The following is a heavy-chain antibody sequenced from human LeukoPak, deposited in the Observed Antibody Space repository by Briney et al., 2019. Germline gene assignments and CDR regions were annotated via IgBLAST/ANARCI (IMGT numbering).Heavy chain of an antibody. J-gene: IGHJ6*03. Sequence: ASVKVSCKASGFTSTGYYMHWVRQAPGQGLEWMGWINPNSGGTNYAQKFQGRVTMTRDTSISTAYMELSRLRSDDTAVYYCARDPNSSSSGSYYYYYYMDVWGKGTTVTVSS. CDR2: INPNSGGT. CDR3: ARDPNSSSSGSYYYYYYMDV. D-gene: IGHD6-6*01. CDR1: GFTSTGYY. V-gene: IGHV1-2*02.